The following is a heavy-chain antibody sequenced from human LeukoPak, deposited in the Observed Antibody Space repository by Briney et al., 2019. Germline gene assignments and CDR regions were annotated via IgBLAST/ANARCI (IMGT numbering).Heavy chain of an antibody. V-gene: IGHV1-69*02. D-gene: IGHD4-11*01. CDR1: GGTFSSYT. CDR2: IIPILGIA. CDR3: ASSTVTTAYGRGY. J-gene: IGHJ4*02. Sequence: SVKVSCKASGGTFSSYTISWVRQAPGQGLEWVGRIIPILGIANYAQKFQGRVTITADKSTSTAYMELSSLRSEDTAVYYCASSTVTTAYGRGYWGQGTLVTVSS.